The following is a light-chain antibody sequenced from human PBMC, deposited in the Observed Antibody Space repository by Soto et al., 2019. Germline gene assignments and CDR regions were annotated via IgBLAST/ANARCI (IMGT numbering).Light chain of an antibody. Sequence: QSVLTQPASVSGSPGQSITISCTGTSSDVGGYNYVFWYQQHPGKAPKLMIYEVSHRPSGVSNRFSGSKSDNTASLTISGLQAEDEADYYCSSYASSHSLVFGGGTKLTVL. J-gene: IGLJ3*02. V-gene: IGLV2-14*01. CDR2: EVS. CDR1: SSDVGGYNY. CDR3: SSYASSHSLV.